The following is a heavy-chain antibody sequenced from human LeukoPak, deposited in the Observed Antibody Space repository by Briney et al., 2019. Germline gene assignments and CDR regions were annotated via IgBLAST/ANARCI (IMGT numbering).Heavy chain of an antibody. CDR2: ISGSGGST. J-gene: IGHJ5*02. CDR3: ARMGRDYYDILP. V-gene: IGHV3-23*01. D-gene: IGHD3-9*01. CDR1: GFTFSSYA. Sequence: PGGSLRLSCAASGFTFSSYAMSWVRQAPGKGLEWVSAISGSGGSTYYADSVKGRFTISRDNSKNTLYLQMNSLRAEDTAVYYCARMGRDYYDILPWGQGTLVTVSS.